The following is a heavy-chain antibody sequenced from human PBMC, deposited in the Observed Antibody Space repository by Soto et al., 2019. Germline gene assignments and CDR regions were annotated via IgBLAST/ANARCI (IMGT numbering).Heavy chain of an antibody. J-gene: IGHJ3*02. V-gene: IGHV5-51*01. CDR1: GYTFTSYW. CDR2: IYAGDSDT. D-gene: IGHD3-22*01. Sequence: PGESLKISCKGSGYTFTSYWIAWVRQMPGKGLEWLGIIYAGDSDTRYSPSFQGQVTISADKSISTAYLQWSSLKASDTAMYYCARRDRSVCESGGAFDIWDQGTMVTGSS. CDR3: ARRDRSVCESGGAFDI.